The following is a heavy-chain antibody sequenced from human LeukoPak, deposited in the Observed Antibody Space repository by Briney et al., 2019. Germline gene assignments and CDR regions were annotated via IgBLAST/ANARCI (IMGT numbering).Heavy chain of an antibody. D-gene: IGHD6-13*01. CDR2: ISSDGSSE. CDR1: GFTFSSYW. V-gene: IGHV3-30*18. Sequence: PGGSLRLSCAASGFTFSSYWMHWVRQTPDKELEWVAVISSDGSSENYADSVKGRFTISRDNSKNTLYLRMNNLTPEDTAVYYCAKGHDTSTWYGNWFDPWGQGTLVTVSS. CDR3: AKGHDTSTWYGNWFDP. J-gene: IGHJ5*02.